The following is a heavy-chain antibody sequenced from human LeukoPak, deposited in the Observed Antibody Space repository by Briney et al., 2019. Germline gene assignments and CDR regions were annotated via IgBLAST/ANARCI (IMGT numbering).Heavy chain of an antibody. J-gene: IGHJ4*02. CDR2: IYHSGST. CDR3: ASHYYGSGFD. D-gene: IGHD3-10*01. CDR1: GGSISSRNW. V-gene: IGHV4-4*02. Sequence: PSGTRSLTCDVSGGSISSRNWWNWVRQPPGKGLEWVGEIYHSGSTNYNPSLKSRVTISVDKSKNQFSLKLSSVTAADTAVYYCASHYYGSGFDWGQGTLVTVSS.